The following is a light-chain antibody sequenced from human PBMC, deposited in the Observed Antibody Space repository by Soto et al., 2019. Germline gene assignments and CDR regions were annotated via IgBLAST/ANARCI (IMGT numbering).Light chain of an antibody. CDR1: SSGIGKYDR. CDR3: SSYISTSRYV. Sequence: QSALTQPPSVSGSPGQSVTISCTGTSSGIGKYDRVSWYQQSPGTAPKLIIYEVTNRPSGVPARFSGSKSGNTASLTISGLQAEDEADYYCSSYISTSRYVFGAGTKVTVL. J-gene: IGLJ1*01. CDR2: EVT. V-gene: IGLV2-18*02.